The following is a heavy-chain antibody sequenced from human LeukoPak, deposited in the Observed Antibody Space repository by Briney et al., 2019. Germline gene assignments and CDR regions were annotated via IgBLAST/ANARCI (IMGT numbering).Heavy chain of an antibody. Sequence: GSLRLSCEASGFTFSTYGINWVRQAPGKGLEWVSAISGSGGSTYYADSVKGRFTISRDNAKNSLYLQMNSLRAEDTALYYCARVRVVWDLDDAFDIWGQGTMVIVSS. CDR2: ISGSGGST. J-gene: IGHJ3*02. CDR3: ARVRVVWDLDDAFDI. D-gene: IGHD1-26*01. CDR1: GFTFSTYG. V-gene: IGHV3-23*01.